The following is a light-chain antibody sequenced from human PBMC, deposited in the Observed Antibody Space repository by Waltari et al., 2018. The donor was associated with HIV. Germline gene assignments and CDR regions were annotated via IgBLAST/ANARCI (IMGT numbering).Light chain of an antibody. CDR2: ETS. V-gene: IGKV3-11*01. CDR1: QSVSRH. J-gene: IGKJ4*01. CDR3: QQRGTWPPVT. Sequence: ELVLTQSPATLSVSPGERAILSCRASQSVSRHLAWYQQTSGQAPRLLIYETSTRAAGTPGRFTGSGSGTDFALTITGVEPADVAVYYCQQRGTWPPVTFGGGTKVEI.